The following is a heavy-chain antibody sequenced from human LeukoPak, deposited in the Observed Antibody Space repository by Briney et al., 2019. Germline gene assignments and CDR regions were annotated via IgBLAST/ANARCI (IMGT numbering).Heavy chain of an antibody. CDR1: GGSISSSSYY. D-gene: IGHD4-17*01. Sequence: PSETLSLTCTVSGGSISSSSYYWGWIRQPPGRGLECIGSIYFSGSTYYNPSLKSRVTISVDTSKNQFSLKLSSVTAADTAVYYCARLDYGDESYFDYWGQGTLVTVSS. V-gene: IGHV4-39*01. J-gene: IGHJ4*02. CDR3: ARLDYGDESYFDY. CDR2: IYFSGST.